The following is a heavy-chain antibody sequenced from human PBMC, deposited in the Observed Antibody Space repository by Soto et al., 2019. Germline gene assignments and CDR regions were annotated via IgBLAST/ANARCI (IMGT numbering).Heavy chain of an antibody. V-gene: IGHV1-69*01. D-gene: IGHD2-2*02. CDR2: IIPIFPPA. CDR1: GGPFSTYA. Sequence: QVQLVQSGAVVRKPGSSVKISCKASGGPFSTYAITWLRQAPGQGIEWMGGIIPIFPPANYAHKFQGRVTITADESTSTAYMELSGLRSEDTAVYYCARDGVPAAIRGLFFDFWGQGTLVSVSS. CDR3: ARDGVPAAIRGLFFDF. J-gene: IGHJ4*02.